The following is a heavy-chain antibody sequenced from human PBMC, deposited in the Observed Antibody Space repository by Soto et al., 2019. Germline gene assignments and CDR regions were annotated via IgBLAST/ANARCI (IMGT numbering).Heavy chain of an antibody. CDR2: IWPADSDT. J-gene: IGHJ4*02. CDR3: ARASSVWSPFDS. Sequence: PGESLKISCEGSGYSFTSYWIAWVRQMPGKGLEWMGMIWPADSDTRYSPSFQGQVTISADKYISTAYLHWSRLRASDTAMYYCARASSVWSPFDSWGQGALVTVSS. V-gene: IGHV5-51*01. D-gene: IGHD6-19*01. CDR1: GYSFTSYW.